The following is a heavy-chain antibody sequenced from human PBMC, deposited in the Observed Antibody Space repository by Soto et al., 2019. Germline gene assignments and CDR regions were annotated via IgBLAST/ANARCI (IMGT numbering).Heavy chain of an antibody. V-gene: IGHV4-34*02. CDR2: ISHDGGT. J-gene: IGHJ6*02. CDR1: GGSFDDFS. D-gene: IGHD3-10*01. Sequence: QVQLQQWGAGLLRPSETLSLTCAFYGGSFDDFSWSWVRQSPGKGLEWVGEISHDGGTNYSPSLANRVSISVDESKNQFSRHLRSVTAADTGLYYCARGQLVWYGDLTPYHRDMDVWGQGTTVTVSS. CDR3: ARGQLVWYGDLTPYHRDMDV.